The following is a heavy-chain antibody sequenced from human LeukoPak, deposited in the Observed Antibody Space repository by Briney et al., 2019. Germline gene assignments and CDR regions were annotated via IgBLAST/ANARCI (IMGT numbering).Heavy chain of an antibody. J-gene: IGHJ3*02. CDR3: ASVYYDSSGYYGEHDDFDI. V-gene: IGHV3-20*04. CDR2: INWNGGST. CDR1: GFTFDDYG. D-gene: IGHD3-22*01. Sequence: GGSLTLSCAASGFTFDDYGMSWVRQAPGKGLEWVAGINWNGGSTVYADSVKGRFTISRDNAKNSLYLQMNRLRAEDTAVYYCASVYYDSSGYYGEHDDFDIWGQGTLVTVSS.